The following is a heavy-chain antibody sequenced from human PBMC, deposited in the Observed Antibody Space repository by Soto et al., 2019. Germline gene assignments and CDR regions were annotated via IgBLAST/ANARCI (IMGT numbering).Heavy chain of an antibody. CDR3: ARVPITYYYDSSGYYYFDY. V-gene: IGHV3-21*01. J-gene: IGHJ4*02. D-gene: IGHD3-22*01. Sequence: VRQAPGKGLEWVSSISSSSSYIYYADSVKGRFTISRDNAKNSLYLQMNSLRAEDTAVYYCARVPITYYYDSSGYYYFDYWGQGTLVTVSS. CDR2: ISSSSSYI.